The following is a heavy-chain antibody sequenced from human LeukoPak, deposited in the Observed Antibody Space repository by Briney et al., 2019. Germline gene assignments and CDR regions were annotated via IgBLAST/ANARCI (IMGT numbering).Heavy chain of an antibody. CDR3: ARYYYDSSGYYPPWYYYMDV. V-gene: IGHV1-8*02. CDR1: GYTFTGYY. CDR2: MNPNSGNT. Sequence: ASVKVSCKASGYTFTGYYMHWVRQAPGQGLEWMGWMNPNSGNTGYAQKFQGRVTMTRNTSISTAYMELSSLRSEDTAVYYCARYYYDSSGYYPPWYYYMDVWGKGTTVTISS. J-gene: IGHJ6*03. D-gene: IGHD3-22*01.